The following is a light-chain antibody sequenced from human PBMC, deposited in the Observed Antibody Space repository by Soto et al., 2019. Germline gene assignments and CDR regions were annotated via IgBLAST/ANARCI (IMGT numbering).Light chain of an antibody. CDR2: GAS. V-gene: IGKV3-20*01. CDR3: QQYGSL. Sequence: EIVLTQSPGTLSLSPGERATLSCRASQSVSSSYLAWYQQKPGQAPRLLIYGASSRATGIPDRFSGSGSGTAFTLTISGLEPEDFAVYYCQQYGSLFGQGTKVEIK. J-gene: IGKJ1*01. CDR1: QSVSSSY.